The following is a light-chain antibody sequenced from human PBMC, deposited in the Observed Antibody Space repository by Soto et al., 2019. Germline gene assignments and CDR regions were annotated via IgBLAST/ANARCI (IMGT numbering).Light chain of an antibody. V-gene: IGLV2-14*01. CDR1: SSDVGGYNY. Sequence: ALTQPASVSGSPGQSITISCTGTSSDVGGYNYVSWYQQHPGKAPKLMIYEVSNRPSGVSNRFSGSKSGNTASLTISGLQADDEADYYCSSYTGSSTLVFGGGTQLTVL. CDR3: SSYTGSSTLV. J-gene: IGLJ3*02. CDR2: EVS.